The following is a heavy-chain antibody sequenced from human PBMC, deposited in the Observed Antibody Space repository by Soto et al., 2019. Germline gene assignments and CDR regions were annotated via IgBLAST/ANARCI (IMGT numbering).Heavy chain of an antibody. Sequence: PGGSLRLSCAASGFTFSSYGMHWVRQAPGKGLEWVAVISYDGSDKYYADSVKGRFTISRDNSKNTLYPQMNSLRAEDTAVYYCAKDRNYDSSGSFDYWGQGTLVTVSS. D-gene: IGHD3-22*01. CDR1: GFTFSSYG. J-gene: IGHJ4*02. CDR2: ISYDGSDK. CDR3: AKDRNYDSSGSFDY. V-gene: IGHV3-30*18.